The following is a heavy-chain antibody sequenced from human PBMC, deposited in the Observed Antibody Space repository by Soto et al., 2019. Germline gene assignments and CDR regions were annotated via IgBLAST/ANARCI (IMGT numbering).Heavy chain of an antibody. J-gene: IGHJ4*02. CDR1: GFTFSSYG. CDR3: AKDRYCSGGSCGLDY. CDR2: ISYDGSNK. D-gene: IGHD2-15*01. V-gene: IGHV3-30*18. Sequence: QVQLVESGGGVVQPGRSLRLSCAASGFTFSSYGMHWVRQAPGKGLEWVAVISYDGSNKYYADSVKGRFTISRDNSKNTLYLQMNSLRAEDTAVYYCAKDRYCSGGSCGLDYWGQGTLVTVSS.